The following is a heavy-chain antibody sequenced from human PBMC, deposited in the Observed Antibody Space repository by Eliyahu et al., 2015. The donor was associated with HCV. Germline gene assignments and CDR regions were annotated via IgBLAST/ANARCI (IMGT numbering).Heavy chain of an antibody. CDR3: ASGGGGIAVAGTGGWFDP. D-gene: IGHD6-19*01. V-gene: IGHV4-59*01. J-gene: IGHJ5*02. Sequence: QVQLQESGPGLVKPSETLSLTCTVSGGSXXTYYWSWIRQPPGKGLXWIGYIHFPGSTNYNPSLKSRVTISLDTSKNQFSLNLTSVTAADTAVYYCASGGGGIAVAGTGGWFDPWGQGTLVTVSS. CDR2: IHFPGST. CDR1: GGSXXTYY.